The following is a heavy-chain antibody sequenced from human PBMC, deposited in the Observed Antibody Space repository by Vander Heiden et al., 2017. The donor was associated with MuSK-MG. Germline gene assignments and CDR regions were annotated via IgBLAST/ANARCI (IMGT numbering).Heavy chain of an antibody. Sequence: EVQLVQSEAEVTESGESLKISCQGSGFSFNSYWIGWVRQMPGKGLEWMGIVYPGDSDARYSPSFQDQVTISTDKSIGAAYLQWSRLKASDTAMYYCARQAYCSGGSCGFDLWGQGTLVTVSS. V-gene: IGHV5-51*01. D-gene: IGHD2-15*01. J-gene: IGHJ5*02. CDR1: GFSFNSYW. CDR3: ARQAYCSGGSCGFDL. CDR2: VYPGDSDA.